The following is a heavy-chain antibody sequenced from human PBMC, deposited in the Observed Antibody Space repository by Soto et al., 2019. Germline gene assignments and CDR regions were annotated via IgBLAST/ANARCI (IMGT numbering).Heavy chain of an antibody. J-gene: IGHJ4*02. Sequence: PGGSLRLSCAASGFTFSSSAMGWVRQAPGKGLEWVSTISGSDGKTFYADSVKGRFSISRDTSQSTLYLQMNSLRADDTAMYYCARWSYLDYWGQGTRVTVSS. CDR1: GFTFSSSA. V-gene: IGHV3-23*01. CDR3: ARWSYLDY. D-gene: IGHD3-3*01. CDR2: ISGSDGKT.